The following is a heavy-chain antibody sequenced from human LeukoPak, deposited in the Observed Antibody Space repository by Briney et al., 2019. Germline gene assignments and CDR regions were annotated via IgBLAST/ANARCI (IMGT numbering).Heavy chain of an antibody. CDR2: ISYDGSNK. V-gene: IGHV3-30*04. J-gene: IGHJ4*02. CDR1: GFIFSSYA. Sequence: PGGSLRLFCAASGFIFSSYAMHWVRQAPGKGLEWVAVISYDGSNKYYADSVKGRFTISRDNSKNTLYLQMNSLRAEDTAVYYCARGSVIDWIVVVPAALDYWGQGTLVTVSS. D-gene: IGHD2-2*01. CDR3: ARGSVIDWIVVVPAALDY.